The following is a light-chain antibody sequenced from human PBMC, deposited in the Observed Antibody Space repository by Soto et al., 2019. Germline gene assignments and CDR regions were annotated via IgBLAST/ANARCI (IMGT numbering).Light chain of an antibody. J-gene: IGKJ1*01. Sequence: EMVLTQSPGTLSLSPGERATLSCRASQSVSSSYLAWYQQKPGQAPRLLIYGASSSATGIPDRFSGSGSGTDFTLTISRLEPEDFAVYYCQQYGSSPVTFGQGTKVEIK. CDR1: QSVSSSY. CDR3: QQYGSSPVT. V-gene: IGKV3-20*01. CDR2: GAS.